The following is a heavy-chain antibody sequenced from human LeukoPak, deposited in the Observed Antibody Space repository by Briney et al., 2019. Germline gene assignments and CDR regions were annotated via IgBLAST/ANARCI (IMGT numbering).Heavy chain of an antibody. D-gene: IGHD3-22*01. V-gene: IGHV1-18*01. Sequence: ASVKVSCTASGYTFTSYGISWVRQAPGQGLEWMGWISAYNGNTNYAQKLQGRVTMTTDTSTSTAYMELRSLRSDDTAVYYCARYLYYASSGYYPDFDYWGQGTLVTVSS. CDR2: ISAYNGNT. CDR3: ARYLYYASSGYYPDFDY. CDR1: GYTFTSYG. J-gene: IGHJ4*02.